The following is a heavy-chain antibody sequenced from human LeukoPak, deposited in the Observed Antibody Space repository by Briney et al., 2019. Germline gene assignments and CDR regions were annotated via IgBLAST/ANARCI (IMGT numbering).Heavy chain of an antibody. J-gene: IGHJ4*02. CDR2: INHSGST. Sequence: SETLSLTCAVYGGSFSGYYWSWIRQPPGKGLEWIGEINHSGSTNYNPSLKSRVTISVDTSKNQFSLKLSSVTAADTAVYYCARGVQLERPALLDYWGQGTLVTVSS. D-gene: IGHD1-1*01. V-gene: IGHV4-34*01. CDR3: ARGVQLERPALLDY. CDR1: GGSFSGYY.